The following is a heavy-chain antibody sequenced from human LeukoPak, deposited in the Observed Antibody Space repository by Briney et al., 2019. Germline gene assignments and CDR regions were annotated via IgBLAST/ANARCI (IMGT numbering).Heavy chain of an antibody. D-gene: IGHD2-2*01. CDR3: AKDLGYQLPLYYFDY. CDR1: GFTFSSYA. CDR2: ISYDGSNK. V-gene: IGHV3-30*07. Sequence: GGSLRLSCAASGFTFSSYAMHWVRQAPGKGLEWVAVISYDGSNKYYADSVKGRFTISRDNSKNTLYLQMNSLRAEDTAVYYCAKDLGYQLPLYYFDYWGQGTLVTVSS. J-gene: IGHJ4*02.